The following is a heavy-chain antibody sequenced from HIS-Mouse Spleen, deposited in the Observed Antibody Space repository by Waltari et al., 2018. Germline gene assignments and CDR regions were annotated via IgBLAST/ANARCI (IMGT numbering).Heavy chain of an antibody. D-gene: IGHD1-26*01. CDR3: ARSSGSGATHY. CDR1: GGSLSSSSSY. J-gene: IGHJ4*02. V-gene: IGHV4-39*07. CDR2: IYYSGST. Sequence: QLQLQESGPGLVKPSETLSLTCTVSGGSLSSSSSYWGWIRQPPGKGLEWIGSIYYSGSTYYNPSLKSRVTISVDTSKNQFSLKLSSVTAADTAVYYCARSSGSGATHYWGQGTLVTVSS.